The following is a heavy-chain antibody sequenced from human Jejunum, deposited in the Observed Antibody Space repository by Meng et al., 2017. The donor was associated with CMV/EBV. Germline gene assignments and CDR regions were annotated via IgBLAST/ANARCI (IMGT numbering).Heavy chain of an antibody. J-gene: IGHJ4*02. CDR2: ITSCSSYI. CDR1: GIPFSSYS. D-gene: IGHD5/OR15-5a*01. CDR3: ARDSVPIDY. V-gene: IGHV3-21*01. Sequence: SSAATGIPFSSYSMNWVRQAPGKGLEWFSSITSCSSYIYYADSVKGRFTISRDNAKNSLYLQMNSLRAEDTAVYYCARDSVPIDYWGQGTLVTVSS.